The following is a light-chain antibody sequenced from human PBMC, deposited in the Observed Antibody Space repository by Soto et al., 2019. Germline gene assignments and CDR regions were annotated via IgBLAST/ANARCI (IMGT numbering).Light chain of an antibody. CDR3: LQDYSPLLA. V-gene: IGKV1-39*01. CDR1: QSIASF. Sequence: DIQMTQSPSSLSASIGDTVTITCRASQSIASFLNWLQLKPGKAPKLLISDTSTLQSGVPSRFSDGGSGTEFTLTIRSLQHEDSALYFCLQDYSPLLAFVAGTRVEIK. CDR2: DTS. J-gene: IGKJ4*01.